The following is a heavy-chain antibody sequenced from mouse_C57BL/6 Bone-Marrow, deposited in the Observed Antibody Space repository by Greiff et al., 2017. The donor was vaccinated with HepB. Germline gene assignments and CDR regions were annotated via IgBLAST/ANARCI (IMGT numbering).Heavy chain of an antibody. Sequence: EVKLQESGPGLVKPSQSLSLTCSVTGYSITSGYYWNWIRQFPGNKLEWMGYISYDGSNNYNPSLKNRISITRDTSKNQFFLKLNSVTTEDTATYYCARDPYGNYLAWFAYWGQGTLVTVSA. D-gene: IGHD2-1*01. CDR1: GYSITSGYY. J-gene: IGHJ3*01. V-gene: IGHV3-6*01. CDR2: ISYDGSN. CDR3: ARDPYGNYLAWFAY.